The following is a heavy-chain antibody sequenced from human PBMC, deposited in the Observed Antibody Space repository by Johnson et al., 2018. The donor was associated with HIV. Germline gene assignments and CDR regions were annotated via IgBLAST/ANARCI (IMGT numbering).Heavy chain of an antibody. CDR2: ISYDGSNK. V-gene: IGHV3-30*14. J-gene: IGHJ3*02. CDR1: GFTFSTYA. Sequence: QVQLVESGGGLVQPGGSLRLSCAASGFTFSTYAIHWVRQAPGKGLEWVAVISYDGSNKYYADSVKGRFTISRDNSKNTLYLQMNSLRAEDTAVYYCAASVYYYDSSGYFAFDIWGQGTMVTVSS. D-gene: IGHD3-22*01. CDR3: AASVYYYDSSGYFAFDI.